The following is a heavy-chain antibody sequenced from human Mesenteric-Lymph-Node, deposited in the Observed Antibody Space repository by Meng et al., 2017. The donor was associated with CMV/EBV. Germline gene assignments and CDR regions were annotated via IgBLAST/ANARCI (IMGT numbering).Heavy chain of an antibody. CDR3: ARKVGSLPSGYGDY. V-gene: IGHV3-7*01. CDR1: GFSFSSYW. D-gene: IGHD5-12*01. Sequence: GESLKISCAASGFSFSSYWMSWVRQAPGKGLEWVANIKQDGSEKYYVDSVKGRFTISRDNAKNSLYLQMNSLRAEDTAVYYCARKVGSLPSGYGDYWGQGTLVTVSS. J-gene: IGHJ4*02. CDR2: IKQDGSEK.